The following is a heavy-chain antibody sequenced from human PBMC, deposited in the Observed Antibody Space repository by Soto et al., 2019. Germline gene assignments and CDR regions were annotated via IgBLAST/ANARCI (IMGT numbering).Heavy chain of an antibody. Sequence: EVQMLQSGGGLVQPGGSLRLSCTASGSTFGSRAMTWVRQAPGGGLEWVSTISGNGDETFYADSVTGRFTISRDNSKNTLFLQLNSLRGDDTAVYYCSRGGHASHFDYLGQGAVVTVSS. V-gene: IGHV3-23*01. J-gene: IGHJ4*02. CDR1: GSTFGSRA. CDR2: ISGNGDET. D-gene: IGHD2-2*01. CDR3: SRGGHASHFDY.